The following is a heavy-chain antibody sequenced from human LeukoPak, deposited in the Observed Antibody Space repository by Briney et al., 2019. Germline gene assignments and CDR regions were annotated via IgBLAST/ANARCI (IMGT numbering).Heavy chain of an antibody. CDR2: IYPGDSDT. CDR3: ARGPHPVEMATIFIY. CDR1: GYSFTSYW. V-gene: IGHV5-51*01. J-gene: IGHJ4*02. D-gene: IGHD5-24*01. Sequence: GESLKISCKGSGYSFTSYWIGWVRQMPGKGLEWMGIIYPGDSDTRYSPSFQGQVTISADKSIGTAYLQWSSLKASDTAMYYCARGPHPVEMATIFIYWGQGTLVTVSS.